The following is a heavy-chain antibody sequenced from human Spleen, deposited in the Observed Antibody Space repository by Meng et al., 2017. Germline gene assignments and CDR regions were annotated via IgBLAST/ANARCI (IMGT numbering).Heavy chain of an antibody. V-gene: IGHV1-2*06. CDR3: ARDEDISAAGKLFGDY. CDR1: GYKFADYE. Sequence: VELVEFGVEVKRPGASVKVACKPSGYKFADYEIPWVRRGPGQGLEWMRRINPKSGDTHYAQKLQARVTMTGDTSISTAYMELSGLRSDDTAMYYCARDEDISAAGKLFGDYWGQGTLVTVSS. CDR2: INPKSGDT. J-gene: IGHJ4*02. D-gene: IGHD6-25*01.